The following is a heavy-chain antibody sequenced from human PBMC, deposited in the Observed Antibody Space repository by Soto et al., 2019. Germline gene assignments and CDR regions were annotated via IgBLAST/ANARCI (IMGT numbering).Heavy chain of an antibody. V-gene: IGHV1-18*01. D-gene: IGHD6-13*01. CDR3: AREPPRATAGLNYFDP. J-gene: IGHJ5*02. CDR1: GYTFTNFG. Sequence: QVPLVQSGTEVKKPGASVKVSCKTSGYTFTNFGISWVRQAPGQGLEWMGWISAFNGHTHHAQKFQGRVTLTTDTSTTTAFLELRSLRSDDTAVYYCAREPPRATAGLNYFDPWGQGTWVSVSS. CDR2: ISAFNGHT.